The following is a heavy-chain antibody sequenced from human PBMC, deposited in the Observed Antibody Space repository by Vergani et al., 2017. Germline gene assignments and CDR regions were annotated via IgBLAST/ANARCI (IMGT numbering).Heavy chain of an antibody. V-gene: IGHV3-7*01. CDR1: GFTFSSYW. Sequence: EVQLVESGGGLVQPGGSLRLSCAASGFTFSSYWMSWVRQAPGKGLEWVANIKQDGSEKYYVDSVKGRFTISRDNAKNSLYLQMNSLRAEDTAVYYCAREGMKYYDFWSGADYWGQGTLVTVSS. CDR3: AREGMKYYDFWSGADY. J-gene: IGHJ4*02. CDR2: IKQDGSEK. D-gene: IGHD3-3*01.